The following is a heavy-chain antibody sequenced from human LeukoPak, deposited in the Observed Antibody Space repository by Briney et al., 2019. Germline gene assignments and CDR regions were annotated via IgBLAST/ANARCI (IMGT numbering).Heavy chain of an antibody. Sequence: SETLSLTCTVSGGSISSSSYHWGWIRQPPGKGLEWIGSVYYTGASYYNPSLKSRVTISIDTSKNHFSLNLTSVTAADTAVYYCARGGSGPVFTMVRGVRFDYWGQGTLVTVSS. V-gene: IGHV4-39*07. J-gene: IGHJ4*02. CDR2: VYYTGAS. CDR1: GGSISSSSYH. CDR3: ARGGSGPVFTMVRGVRFDY. D-gene: IGHD3-10*01.